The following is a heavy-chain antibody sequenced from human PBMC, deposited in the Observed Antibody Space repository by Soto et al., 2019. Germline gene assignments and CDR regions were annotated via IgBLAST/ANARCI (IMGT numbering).Heavy chain of an antibody. CDR1: GFTFSTYA. D-gene: IGHD4-17*01. Sequence: EVPLLESGGGLVQPGGSLRLSCAASGFTFSTYAMIWVRQAPGKGLEWVSVITGSGGSTYYADSVKGRFTISRDTXKNTLFLQMNSLRAEDTAVYYCAKDRYGDYGGIDYWGQGTMVTVSS. CDR2: ITGSGGST. V-gene: IGHV3-23*01. CDR3: AKDRYGDYGGIDY. J-gene: IGHJ4*02.